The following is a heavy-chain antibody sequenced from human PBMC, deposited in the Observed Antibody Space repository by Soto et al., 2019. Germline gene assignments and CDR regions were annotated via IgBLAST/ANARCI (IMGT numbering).Heavy chain of an antibody. V-gene: IGHV1-69*08. CDR1: GGTFSSYT. CDR2: IIPILGIA. CDR3: ARERYCSSTSCYITFDI. J-gene: IGHJ3*02. Sequence: QVQLVQSGAEVKKPGSSVKVSCKASGGTFSSYTISWVRQAPGQGLEWMGRIIPILGIANCAQKFQGRVTITADKSTSTAYMELSSLRSEDTAVYYCARERYCSSTSCYITFDIWGQGTMVTVSS. D-gene: IGHD2-2*02.